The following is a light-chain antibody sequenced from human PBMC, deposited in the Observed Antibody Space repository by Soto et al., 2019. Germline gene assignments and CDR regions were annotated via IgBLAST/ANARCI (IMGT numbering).Light chain of an antibody. CDR3: MQVLQTPLT. V-gene: IGKV2-28*01. CDR1: QSLLYSNGYNY. CDR2: LGS. Sequence: DIVMTQSPLSLPVTPGEPASISCRSNQSLLYSNGYNYVDWYLQKPGQPPQLLIFLGSSRASGVPDRFNGSGSGTDFTLRITKVEAEDVGVYYCMQVLQTPLTFGGGTKLEIK. J-gene: IGKJ4*01.